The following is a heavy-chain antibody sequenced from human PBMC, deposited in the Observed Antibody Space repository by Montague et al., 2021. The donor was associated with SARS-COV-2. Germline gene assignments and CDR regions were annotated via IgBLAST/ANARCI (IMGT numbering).Heavy chain of an antibody. D-gene: IGHD1-26*01. Sequence: SETLSLTCAVYRGSVKSYYWTWIRQAPGKGLAWIGEINHSGTTNYNPSLKSRVTMSIDASKRQFSLRLNSVSAADTAVYFCARGRPVQGAIRHFESVASGVLDLWGRGSLVIVS. CDR1: RGSVKSYY. CDR3: ARGRPVQGAIRHFESVASGVLDL. V-gene: IGHV4-34*01. J-gene: IGHJ4*03. CDR2: INHSGTT.